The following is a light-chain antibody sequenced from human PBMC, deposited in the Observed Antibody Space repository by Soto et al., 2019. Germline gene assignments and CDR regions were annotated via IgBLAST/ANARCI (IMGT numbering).Light chain of an antibody. Sequence: DIQMTQSPPSLSASLGDRVTITCRASQAISNYLNWYQQKPGKAPNLLIYAASSLQSGDPSRFSGSGSATYFTLTISSLQPEDFATYYCQQSYSSFLSFGQGTRLEIK. J-gene: IGKJ5*01. CDR1: QAISNY. CDR2: AAS. CDR3: QQSYSSFLS. V-gene: IGKV1-39*01.